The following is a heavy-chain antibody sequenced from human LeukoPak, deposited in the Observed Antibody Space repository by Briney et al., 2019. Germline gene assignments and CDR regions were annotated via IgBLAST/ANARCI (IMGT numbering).Heavy chain of an antibody. CDR3: ARYYYDSGSYTDY. Sequence: SETLSLTCTVSGYSISSGYYWGWIRQPPGKGLEWIGSIYHSGSTYYNPSLKSRVTISIDTSKNQFSLKLSSVTAADTAVYYCARYYYDSGSYTDYWGQGTLVTVSS. V-gene: IGHV4-38-2*02. CDR2: IYHSGST. CDR1: GYSISSGYY. J-gene: IGHJ4*02. D-gene: IGHD3-10*01.